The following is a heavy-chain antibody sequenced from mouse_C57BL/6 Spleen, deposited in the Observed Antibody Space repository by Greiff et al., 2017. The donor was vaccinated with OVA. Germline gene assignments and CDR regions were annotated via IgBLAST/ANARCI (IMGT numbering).Heavy chain of an antibody. Sequence: QVQLKESGAELAKPGASVKLSCKASGYTFNSYGMHWVKQRPGQGLEWIGYINPSSGYTKYNKEFKEKATLTADTSSITAYMQLSSLTYEGSAVYYCARTGDYGYDEGYAMDYWGQGTSVTVSS. D-gene: IGHD2-2*01. V-gene: IGHV1-7*01. J-gene: IGHJ4*01. CDR1: GYTFNSYG. CDR2: INPSSGYT. CDR3: ARTGDYGYDEGYAMDY.